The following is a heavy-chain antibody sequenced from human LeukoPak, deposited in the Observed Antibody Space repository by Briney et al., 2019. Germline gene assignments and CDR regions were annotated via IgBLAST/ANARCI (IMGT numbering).Heavy chain of an antibody. V-gene: IGHV3-73*01. J-gene: IGHJ3*02. D-gene: IGHD3-9*01. Sequence: GGSLRLCCAASGFTFSGSAMHWVRQASGKGLEWVGRIRSKANSYATAHAASVKGRFTISRDDSKNTAYLQMNSLKTEDTAVYYCTRHYDILTGYPTGAFDIWGQGTMVTVSS. CDR2: IRSKANSYAT. CDR3: TRHYDILTGYPTGAFDI. CDR1: GFTFSGSA.